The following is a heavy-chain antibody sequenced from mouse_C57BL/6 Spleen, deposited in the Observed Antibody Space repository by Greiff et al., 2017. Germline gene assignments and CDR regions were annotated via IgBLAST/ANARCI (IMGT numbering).Heavy chain of an antibody. Sequence: VQLQQPGAELVKPGASVTLSCKASGYTFTSYWMHWVKQRPGQGLEWIGMIHPNSGSTNYNEKLKSKATLTVDKSSSTAYMQLSSLTAEDSAVYYCARSATLDVWGTGTTVTVSS. CDR3: ARSATLDV. CDR1: GYTFTSYW. D-gene: IGHD6-1*01. J-gene: IGHJ1*03. CDR2: IHPNSGST. V-gene: IGHV1-64*01.